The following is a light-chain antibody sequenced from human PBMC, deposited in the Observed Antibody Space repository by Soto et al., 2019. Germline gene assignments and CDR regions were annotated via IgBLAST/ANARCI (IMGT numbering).Light chain of an antibody. Sequence: DVPLTQSPFSLSASVGDSVTITCQASRDINVYLNWYQQKPGEAPKLLIYDASNLQTGVPSRFSGSESGTDFTFTISNLQPEDIATYYCQQYNDLPLTFGGGTKVQMK. V-gene: IGKV1-33*01. J-gene: IGKJ4*01. CDR1: RDINVY. CDR3: QQYNDLPLT. CDR2: DAS.